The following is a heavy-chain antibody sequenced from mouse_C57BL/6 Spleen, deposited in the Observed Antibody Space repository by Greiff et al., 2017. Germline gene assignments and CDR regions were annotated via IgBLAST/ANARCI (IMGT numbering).Heavy chain of an antibody. CDR1: GFNIKDDY. CDR2: IDPENGDT. V-gene: IGHV14-4*01. J-gene: IGHJ2*01. CDR3: TTSTVVASYSDY. Sequence: VQLQQSGAELVRPGASVKLSCTASGFNIKDDYMHWVKQRPEQGLEWIGWIDPENGDTEYASKFQGKATITADTSSNTAYLQLSSLTSEDTAVYYCTTSTVVASYSDYWGQGTTLTVSS. D-gene: IGHD1-1*01.